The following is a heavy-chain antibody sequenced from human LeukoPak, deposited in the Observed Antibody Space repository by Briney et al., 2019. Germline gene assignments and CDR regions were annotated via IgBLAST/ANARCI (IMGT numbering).Heavy chain of an antibody. V-gene: IGHV3-21*01. CDR3: AKEVTYGGAAFDV. D-gene: IGHD3-10*01. CDR1: GFTFSSYS. J-gene: IGHJ3*01. CDR2: ISSSSSYI. Sequence: PGGSLRLSCAASGFTFSSYSMNWVRQAPGKGLEWVSSISSSSSYIYYAVSVKGRFTISRDNAKNSLYLQMNSLRVEDTAVYYCAKEVTYGGAAFDVWGQGTTVTVSS.